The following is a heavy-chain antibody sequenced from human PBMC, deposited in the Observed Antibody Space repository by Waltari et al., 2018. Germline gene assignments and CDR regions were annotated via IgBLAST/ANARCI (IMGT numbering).Heavy chain of an antibody. CDR2: ISSSSNYI. J-gene: IGHJ4*02. Sequence: EVQLVESGGGLVKPGGSLRLSCAASAFTFSSHSMNWVRQAPGKGLEWVSSISSSSNYIYYADSVKGRFTISRDNAKNSLYLQMNSLRADDTAVYYCARDSSILDYWGQGTLVTVSS. CDR3: ARDSSILDY. CDR1: AFTFSSHS. V-gene: IGHV3-21*01. D-gene: IGHD3-3*02.